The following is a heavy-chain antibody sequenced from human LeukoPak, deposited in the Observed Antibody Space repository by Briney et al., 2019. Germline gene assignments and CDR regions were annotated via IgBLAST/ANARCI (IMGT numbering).Heavy chain of an antibody. V-gene: IGHV1-18*04. CDR1: GYTFTSYG. CDR2: ISAYNGNT. J-gene: IGHJ4*02. CDR3: ARAHGDYVGNYFDY. Sequence: ASVKVSCKASGYTFTSYGISWVRQAPRQGLEWMGWISAYNGNTNYAQILQGRVTMTTDTSTSTAYMELRSLRSDDTAVYYCARAHGDYVGNYFDYWGQGTLVTVSS. D-gene: IGHD4-17*01.